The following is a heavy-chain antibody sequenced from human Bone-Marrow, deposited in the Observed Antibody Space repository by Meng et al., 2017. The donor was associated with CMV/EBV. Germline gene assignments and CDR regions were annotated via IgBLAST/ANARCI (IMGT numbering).Heavy chain of an antibody. CDR3: ASSVMLDY. D-gene: IGHD3-16*01. Sequence: GESLKISCAASGFTFSSYGMHWVRQAPGKGLEWVAFIRYDGSNKYYADSVKGRFTISRDNSKNTLYLQMNSLRAEDTAVYYCASSVMLDYWGQGTLVTVSS. CDR2: IRYDGSNK. CDR1: GFTFSSYG. V-gene: IGHV3-30*02. J-gene: IGHJ4*02.